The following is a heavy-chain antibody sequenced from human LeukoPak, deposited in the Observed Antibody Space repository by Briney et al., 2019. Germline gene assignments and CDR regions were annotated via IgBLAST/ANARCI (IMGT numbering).Heavy chain of an antibody. Sequence: PGGSLRLSCSASGFSFGDYSMHWVRQAPGKGLEWVSVLNRNGGAIKYVDSVKGRFIISRDNSKNSLYLQMNSLRTEDTALYYCTKEHSSGWPTIDYWGQGTLVTVSS. CDR1: GFSFGDYS. CDR2: LNRNGGAI. CDR3: TKEHSSGWPTIDY. D-gene: IGHD6-19*01. V-gene: IGHV3-43*01. J-gene: IGHJ4*02.